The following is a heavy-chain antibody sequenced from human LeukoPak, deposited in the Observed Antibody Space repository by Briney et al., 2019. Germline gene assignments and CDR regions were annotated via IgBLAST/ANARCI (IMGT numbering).Heavy chain of an antibody. CDR3: ARASTYGGKFDY. J-gene: IGHJ4*02. Sequence: SETLSLTCAVYGGSFSGYYWSWIRQPPGKGLEWIGEINHSGSTNYNPSLKSRVTISVDTSKNQFSLKLSSVTAADTAVYYCARASTYGGKFDYWGPGTLVTVSS. D-gene: IGHD4/OR15-4a*01. CDR2: INHSGST. CDR1: GGSFSGYY. V-gene: IGHV4-34*01.